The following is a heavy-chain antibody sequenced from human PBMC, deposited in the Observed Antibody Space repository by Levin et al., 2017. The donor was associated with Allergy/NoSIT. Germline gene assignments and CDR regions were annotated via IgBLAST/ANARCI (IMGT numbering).Heavy chain of an antibody. CDR2: ISSDGNNK. Sequence: GESLKISCAASGFTFRSYAMHWVRQAPGKGLEWVAVISSDGNNKSYADSVKGRFGISRDNSKSTVYLQMNSLRSEEAAMYYCATDAYNSDWDFLKGYSYFAYWGQGTLVTVSS. D-gene: IGHD6-19*01. CDR1: GFTFRSYA. CDR3: ATDAYNSDWDFLKGYSYFAY. J-gene: IGHJ4*02. V-gene: IGHV3-30*09.